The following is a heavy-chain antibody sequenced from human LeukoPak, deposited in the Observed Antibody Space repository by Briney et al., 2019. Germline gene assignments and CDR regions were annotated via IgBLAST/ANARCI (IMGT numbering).Heavy chain of an antibody. CDR1: GFTFSSYG. J-gene: IGHJ6*02. CDR2: IPYDGSNK. V-gene: IGHV3-30*18. D-gene: IGHD1-26*01. Sequence: GRSLRLSCAASGFTFSSYGFHWVRQAPGKGLEWVAVIPYDGSNKYYADSVKGRFTISRDNSKNTLYLQMNTPRAEDTAVYYCAKEVGYGMDVWGQGTTVTVSS. CDR3: AKEVGYGMDV.